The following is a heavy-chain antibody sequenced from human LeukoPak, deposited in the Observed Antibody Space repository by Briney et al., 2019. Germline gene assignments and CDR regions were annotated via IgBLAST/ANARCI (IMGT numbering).Heavy chain of an antibody. D-gene: IGHD2-2*01. Sequence: GGSLTLSCAASGFTFSNYWINWVRQAPGKGLEWVANMNEYGSEKYYVDSARGRFTISRDNVENSLFLHMNSLRVEDTAVYRCARVLYGSRVNVIDSWGPGTLVTVSS. CDR2: MNEYGSEK. CDR1: GFTFSNYW. J-gene: IGHJ4*02. V-gene: IGHV3-7*01. CDR3: ARVLYGSRVNVIDS.